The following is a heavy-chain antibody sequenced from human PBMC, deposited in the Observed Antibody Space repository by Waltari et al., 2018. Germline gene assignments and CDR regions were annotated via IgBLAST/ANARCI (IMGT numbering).Heavy chain of an antibody. D-gene: IGHD1-20*01. Sequence: QVQLQESGPGLVKPSETLSLTCTVSGGSISSYYWSWIRQPPGKGLEWIGYIYYSGSPNYNPSLKVRVTISVDTSKNQFSLKLSSVTAADTAVYYCARDGYNWNDGGWFDPWGQGTLVTVSS. CDR1: GGSISSYY. CDR3: ARDGYNWNDGGWFDP. J-gene: IGHJ5*02. V-gene: IGHV4-59*01. CDR2: IYYSGSP.